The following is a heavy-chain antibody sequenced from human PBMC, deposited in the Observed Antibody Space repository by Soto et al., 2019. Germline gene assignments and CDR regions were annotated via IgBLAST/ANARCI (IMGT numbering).Heavy chain of an antibody. D-gene: IGHD1-20*01. CDR1: GGPFSSYA. CDR3: ARHNWNHSWGSIWFDP. Sequence: VASVKVSCQASGGPFSSYAISWVRQAPGQGLEWMGGIIPIFGTANYAQKFQGRVTITADESTSTAYMELSSLRSEDTAVYYCARHNWNHSWGSIWFDPWGQGTLVTVSS. V-gene: IGHV1-69*13. CDR2: IIPIFGTA. J-gene: IGHJ5*02.